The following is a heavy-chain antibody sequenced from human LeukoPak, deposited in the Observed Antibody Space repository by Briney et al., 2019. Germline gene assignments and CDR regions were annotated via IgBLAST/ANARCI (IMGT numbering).Heavy chain of an antibody. CDR1: GFTLSSYA. CDR3: AKSGSYD. CDR2: ISGSGGST. V-gene: IGHV3-23*01. Sequence: PGGSLRLSCSASGFTLSSYAMSWVRQAPGKGLEGVSAISGSGGSTYYADSVKGRFTSSRDNSKNTLYLQMNSLRAEDMAVYYCAKSGSYDWGQGTLVTVSS. J-gene: IGHJ4*02. D-gene: IGHD2-15*01.